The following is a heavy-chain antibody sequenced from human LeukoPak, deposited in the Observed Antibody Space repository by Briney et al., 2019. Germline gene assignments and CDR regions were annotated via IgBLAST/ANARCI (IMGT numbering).Heavy chain of an antibody. D-gene: IGHD3-10*01. Sequence: ASVKVSCKASGYTFTVYYMHWVRQAPGQGLEWMGWINPNSGGTNYAQKFQGRVTMTRDTSISTAYMELSRLRSDDTAVYYCARDTRPYYYGSGSPTAHDYWGQGTLVTVSS. CDR2: INPNSGGT. CDR3: ARDTRPYYYGSGSPTAHDY. J-gene: IGHJ4*02. CDR1: GYTFTVYY. V-gene: IGHV1-2*02.